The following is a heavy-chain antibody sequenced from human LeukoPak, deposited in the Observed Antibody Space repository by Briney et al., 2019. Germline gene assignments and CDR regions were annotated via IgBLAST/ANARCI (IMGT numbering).Heavy chain of an antibody. CDR2: INPNSGCT. V-gene: IGHV1-2*06. D-gene: IGHD3-22*01. J-gene: IGHJ4*02. CDR1: GYIFTGYY. Sequence: ASVKVSCKASGYIFTGYYMHWLRQAPGQGREWMGRINPNSGCTNYAQKFQGRVTMTRDTSINTAYMDLSRLRSDDTAVYYCARGRNSVYYFNVVAPSYFDYWGQGTLVTVSS. CDR3: ARGRNSVYYFNVVAPSYFDY.